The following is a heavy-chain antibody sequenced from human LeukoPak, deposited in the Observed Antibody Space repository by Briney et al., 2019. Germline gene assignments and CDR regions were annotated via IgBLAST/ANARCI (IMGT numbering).Heavy chain of an antibody. J-gene: IGHJ3*02. CDR1: GGTFSSYA. V-gene: IGHV1-69*04. Sequence: ASVKVSCKASGGTFSSYAISWVRQAPGQGLEWVGRIIPILGIANYAQKFQGRVTITADKSTSTAYMELSSLRSEDTAVYYCASLYIVGATEGAAFDIRGQGTMVTVSS. CDR2: IIPILGIA. D-gene: IGHD1-26*01. CDR3: ASLYIVGATEGAAFDI.